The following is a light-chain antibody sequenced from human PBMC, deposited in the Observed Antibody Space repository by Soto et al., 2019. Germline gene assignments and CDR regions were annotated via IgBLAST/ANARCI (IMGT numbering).Light chain of an antibody. CDR3: SAYAGSSTLVL. J-gene: IGLJ2*01. Sequence: QSVLTQPPSASGSPGQSVTISCTGTSSDVGGYKYVSWYQQHPGKAPKLMIYEVSKRPSGVPDRFSGSKSGNTASLTVSGLQAEDEADYYCSAYAGSSTLVLFGGGTKLTVL. CDR2: EVS. V-gene: IGLV2-8*01. CDR1: SSDVGGYKY.